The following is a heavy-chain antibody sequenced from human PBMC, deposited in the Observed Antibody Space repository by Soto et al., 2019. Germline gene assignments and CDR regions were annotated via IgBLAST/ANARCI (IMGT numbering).Heavy chain of an antibody. J-gene: IGHJ4*01. CDR3: ARGQQYCGWIFDY. CDR2: TYYRSKWYY. V-gene: IGHV6-1*01. CDR1: GYSVSSNSAG. D-gene: IGHD2-21*01. Sequence: SQTLSLTCAITGYSVSSNSAGWSWVRRSPSRGLEWLGRTYYRSKWYYEYAVSVRGRITINPDTSKNHYSLQLNSVTPADTAVHFCARGQQYCGWIFDYWGQGTLVTVSS.